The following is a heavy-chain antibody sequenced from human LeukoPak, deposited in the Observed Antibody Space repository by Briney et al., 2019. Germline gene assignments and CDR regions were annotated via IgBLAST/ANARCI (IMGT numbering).Heavy chain of an antibody. J-gene: IGHJ4*02. Sequence: GGSLRLTCAASGFTFSRYWMHWVRQAPGEGLVWVSRMNSDGSNTNYADSVKGRFTISRDNAKNTLYLQMNRLRADDTAVYYCATVICCGIGCYPRTPLDYWGQGTLATVSS. CDR1: GFTFSRYW. CDR2: MNSDGSNT. V-gene: IGHV3-74*01. CDR3: ATVICCGIGCYPRTPLDY. D-gene: IGHD2-21*02.